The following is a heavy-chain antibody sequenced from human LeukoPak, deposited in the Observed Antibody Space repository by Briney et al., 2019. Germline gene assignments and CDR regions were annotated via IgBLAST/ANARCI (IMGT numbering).Heavy chain of an antibody. CDR1: GFTFSSYA. V-gene: IGHV3-30-3*01. J-gene: IGHJ4*02. CDR2: ISYDGSNK. CDR3: ARERTAYFGNHLDY. D-gene: IGHD1-14*01. Sequence: GGSLRLSCAAYGFTFSSYAMHWVRQAPGKGLEWVAVISYDGSNKYYADSVKGRFTICRDNSKSTLYLQMNSLRAKDTAVYYCARERTAYFGNHLDYWGQGALVTVSS.